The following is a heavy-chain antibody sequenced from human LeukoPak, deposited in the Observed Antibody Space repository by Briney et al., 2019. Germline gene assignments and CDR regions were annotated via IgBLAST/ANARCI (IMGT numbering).Heavy chain of an antibody. CDR2: IYYSGST. Sequence: PSETLSLTCTVSGGSISSTTYYWGWIRQPPGKGLEWIGTIYYSGSTYYNPSLKSRVTISVDTSKNQFSLKLSSVTAADTAMYYCARHQEGRAFDYWGQGTLVTVSS. CDR3: ARHQEGRAFDY. CDR1: GGSISSTTYY. V-gene: IGHV4-39*01. J-gene: IGHJ4*02.